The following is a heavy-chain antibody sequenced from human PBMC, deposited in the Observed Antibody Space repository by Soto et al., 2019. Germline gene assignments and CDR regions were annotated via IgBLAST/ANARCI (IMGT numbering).Heavy chain of an antibody. CDR2: IYFSGTT. J-gene: IGHJ3*02. D-gene: IGHD4-17*01. Sequence: QVQLQESGPGLVKPSQTLSLTCTVSGGSISSGDSYWTWIRQHPRKGLEWIGYIYFSGTTTYNPSLKRRLSISIHTSKNQFSLKVNSVTAADTAIYYCARDDYGGNSGALDIWGQGTMVTVSS. CDR1: GGSISSGDSY. V-gene: IGHV4-31*03. CDR3: ARDDYGGNSGALDI.